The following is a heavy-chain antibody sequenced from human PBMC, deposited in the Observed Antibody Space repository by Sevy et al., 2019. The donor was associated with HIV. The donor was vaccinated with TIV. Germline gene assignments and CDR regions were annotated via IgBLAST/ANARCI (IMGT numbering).Heavy chain of an antibody. CDR1: GYTLTELS. J-gene: IGHJ3*02. CDR3: ETGGGSGWYDAFDI. Sequence: ASVKVSCKVSGYTLTELSMHWVRQAPGKGLEWMGGFDPEDGETIYAQKFQGRVTMTEDTSTDTAYMELGSLGSEDTAVYYCETGGGSGWYDAFDIWGQGTMVTVSS. CDR2: FDPEDGET. D-gene: IGHD6-19*01. V-gene: IGHV1-24*01.